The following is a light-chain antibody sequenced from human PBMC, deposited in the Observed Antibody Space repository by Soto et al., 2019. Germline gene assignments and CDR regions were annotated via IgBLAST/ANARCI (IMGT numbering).Light chain of an antibody. Sequence: DIQMTQSPSSLSASVGDRVTITCRASQSISSYLNWYQQKPGKAPKLLIYAASSLQSGVPSRFSGSGSTTDFTLTISSLQHEDFTTYYCQHSYSTPYTFGQGTKLEIK. V-gene: IGKV1-39*01. CDR1: QSISSY. CDR3: QHSYSTPYT. CDR2: AAS. J-gene: IGKJ2*01.